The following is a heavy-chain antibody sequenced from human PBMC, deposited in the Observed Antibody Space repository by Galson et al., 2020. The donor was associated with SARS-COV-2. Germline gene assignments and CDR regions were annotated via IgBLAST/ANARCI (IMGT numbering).Heavy chain of an antibody. V-gene: IGHV4-4*07. CDR1: GGSISSYY. J-gene: IGHJ3*02. D-gene: IGHD3-22*01. Sequence: SETLSLTCTVSGGSISSYYWSWIRQPAGKGLEWIGRIYTSGSTNYNPSLKSRVTMSVDTSKNQFSLKLSSVTAADTAVYYCARVEGSYYYDSQPPAFEIWGQGTMVTVSS. CDR3: ARVEGSYYYDSQPPAFEI. CDR2: IYTSGST.